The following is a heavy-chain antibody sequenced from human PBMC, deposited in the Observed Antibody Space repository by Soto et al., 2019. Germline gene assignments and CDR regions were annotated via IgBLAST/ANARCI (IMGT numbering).Heavy chain of an antibody. CDR3: VRVVAIPGYPDN. Sequence: QVQLVQSGAEVRQPASSVKVSCKTSGGTFSSYAISWVRQAPGQGLEWMGGIGPIVDTSTYAQKFQGRVTITADESTSTGYMELSSLRSDDTAVYYCVRVVAIPGYPDNWGQGTLVTVSS. V-gene: IGHV1-69*12. D-gene: IGHD5-12*01. CDR2: IGPIVDTS. CDR1: GGTFSSYA. J-gene: IGHJ4*02.